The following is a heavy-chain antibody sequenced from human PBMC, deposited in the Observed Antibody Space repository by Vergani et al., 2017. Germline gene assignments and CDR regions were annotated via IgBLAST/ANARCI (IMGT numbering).Heavy chain of an antibody. Sequence: EVQLLESGGGLVQPGGSLRLSCAASGFTFTSHAMNWVRQAPGKGLEWVSGIPGSGSGPYYADSVKGRFTISRDNSKITVDLQMNSLRAEDTAVYYCAKDGGSQGYYFDYWGQGTLVTVSS. CDR2: IPGSGSGP. D-gene: IGHD4-23*01. J-gene: IGHJ4*02. V-gene: IGHV3-23*01. CDR1: GFTFTSHA. CDR3: AKDGGSQGYYFDY.